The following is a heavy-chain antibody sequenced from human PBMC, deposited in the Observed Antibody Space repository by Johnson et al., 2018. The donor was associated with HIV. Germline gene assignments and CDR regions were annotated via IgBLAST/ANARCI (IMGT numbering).Heavy chain of an antibody. CDR1: GFTFSSYG. D-gene: IGHD6-13*01. V-gene: IGHV3-30*02. Sequence: QVQLVESGGGVVQPGGSLRLSCAASGFTFSSYGMHWVRQAPGKGLEWVAFIRYDGSNKYYADSVKGRFTISRDNSKNTLYLQMNSLRAEDTAVYYCARDGAQQLARDAFDIWGQGTMVTVSS. J-gene: IGHJ3*02. CDR2: IRYDGSNK. CDR3: ARDGAQQLARDAFDI.